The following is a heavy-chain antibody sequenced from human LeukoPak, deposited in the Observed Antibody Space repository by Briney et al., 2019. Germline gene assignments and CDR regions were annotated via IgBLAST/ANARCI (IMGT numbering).Heavy chain of an antibody. Sequence: GASVKVSCKASGYTFTSYYMHWVRQAPGKGLEWMGIINPSGGSTSYAQEFQGRVTMTRDMSTSTVYMELSSLRSEDTAAYYCARAATGFDYWGQGTLVTVSS. V-gene: IGHV1-46*01. J-gene: IGHJ4*02. CDR3: ARAATGFDY. CDR2: INPSGGST. CDR1: GYTFTSYY. D-gene: IGHD4-17*01.